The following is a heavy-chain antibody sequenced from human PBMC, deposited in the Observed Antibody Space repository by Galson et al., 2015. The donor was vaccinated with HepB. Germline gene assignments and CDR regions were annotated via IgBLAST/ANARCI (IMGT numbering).Heavy chain of an antibody. J-gene: IGHJ6*02. V-gene: IGHV4-34*01. CDR1: GGSFSGYY. Sequence: SETLSLTCAVYGGSFSGYYWSWIRQPPGKGLEWIGEINHSGSTKYNPSLKSRVTISVDTSKNQFSLKLSSVTAADTAVYYCARVRVTMVRGAGYGMDVWGQGTTVTVSS. CDR3: ARVRVTMVRGAGYGMDV. D-gene: IGHD3-10*01. CDR2: INHSGST.